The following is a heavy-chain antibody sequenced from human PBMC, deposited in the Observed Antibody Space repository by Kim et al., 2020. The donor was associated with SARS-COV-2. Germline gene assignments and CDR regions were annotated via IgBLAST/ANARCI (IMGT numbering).Heavy chain of an antibody. CDR2: IIPIFGTA. V-gene: IGHV1-69*13. Sequence: SVKVSCKASGGTFSSYAISWVRQAPGQGLEWMGGIIPIFGTANYAQKFQGRVTITADESTSTAYMELSSLRSEDTAVYYCARGLPYDPYYYYGMDVWGQGTTVTVSS. CDR3: ARGLPYDPYYYYGMDV. J-gene: IGHJ6*02. D-gene: IGHD3-3*01. CDR1: GGTFSSYA.